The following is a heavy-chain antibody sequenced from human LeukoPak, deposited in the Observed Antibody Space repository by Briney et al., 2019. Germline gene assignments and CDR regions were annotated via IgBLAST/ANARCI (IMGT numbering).Heavy chain of an antibody. Sequence: GGSLRLSCTVSGITVSSNSMSWVRQAPGKGLEWVSFIYSGNTHYSDSVKGRFTISRDNSKNTLYLQMNSLRAEDTAVYYCARRAGAYSHPYDYWGQGTLVTVSS. V-gene: IGHV3-53*01. CDR1: GITVSSNS. CDR3: ARRAGAYSHPYDY. D-gene: IGHD4/OR15-4a*01. CDR2: IYSGNT. J-gene: IGHJ4*02.